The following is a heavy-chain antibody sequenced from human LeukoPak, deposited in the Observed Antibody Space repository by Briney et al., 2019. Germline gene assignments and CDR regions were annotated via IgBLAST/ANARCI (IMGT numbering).Heavy chain of an antibody. CDR1: GFTFSDYY. CDR2: ISSSGSTI. Sequence: PGGSLRLSCAASGFTFSDYYMSWIRQAPGNGLEWVSYISSSGSTIYYADSVKGRFTISRDNAKNSLYLQMNSLRAEDTAVYYCAKESEWQYFDYWGQGTLVTVSS. V-gene: IGHV3-11*01. CDR3: AKESEWQYFDY. D-gene: IGHD2-8*01. J-gene: IGHJ4*02.